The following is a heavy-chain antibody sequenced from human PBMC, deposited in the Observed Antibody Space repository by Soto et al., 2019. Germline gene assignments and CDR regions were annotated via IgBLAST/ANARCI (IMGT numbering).Heavy chain of an antibody. CDR2: INPNSGGT. D-gene: IGHD2-8*01. CDR1: GYTFTGYF. CDR3: ARVTLKAGNWFDP. J-gene: IGHJ5*02. V-gene: IGHV1-2*02. Sequence: GASVKVSCKASGYTFTGYFIHWVRQAPGQGFEWMGWINPNSGGTNYAQKFQGRVTMTRDTSSDTAYMELSRLTSNDTAVYYCARVTLKAGNWFDPWGQGTLVTVSS.